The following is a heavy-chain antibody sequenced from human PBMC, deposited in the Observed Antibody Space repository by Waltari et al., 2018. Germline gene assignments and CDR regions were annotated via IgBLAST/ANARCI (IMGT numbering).Heavy chain of an antibody. CDR3: ARFSHGRGWLEYMDVTYDYYYMDV. D-gene: IGHD3-22*01. Sequence: QVQLQESGPGLVKPSETLSLPCTVSGDSLSAYFWSWIRQPPGQGLEWIGYISYSWCTNYNPSLKSRVSMSLHPSKNRFALKLNSVTAADTAVYFCARFSHGRGWLEYMDVTYDYYYMDVWGKGTAVNVSS. J-gene: IGHJ6*03. V-gene: IGHV4-59*01. CDR1: GDSLSAYF. CDR2: ISYSWCT.